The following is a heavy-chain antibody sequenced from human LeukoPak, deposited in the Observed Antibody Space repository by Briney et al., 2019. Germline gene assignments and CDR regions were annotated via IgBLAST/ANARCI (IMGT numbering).Heavy chain of an antibody. Sequence: GASVKVSCKASGGTFSSYAISWVRQAPGQGLEWMGGIIPIFGTANYAQKFQGRVTITADKSTSTVYMELSSLRSEDTAVYYCARDQGSSWNYYYYMDVWGKGTTVTVSS. D-gene: IGHD6-13*01. CDR2: IIPIFGTA. CDR3: ARDQGSSWNYYYYMDV. V-gene: IGHV1-69*06. CDR1: GGTFSSYA. J-gene: IGHJ6*03.